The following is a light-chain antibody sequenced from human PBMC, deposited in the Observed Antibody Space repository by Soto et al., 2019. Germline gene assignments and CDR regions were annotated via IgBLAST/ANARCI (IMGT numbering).Light chain of an antibody. CDR2: EVS. V-gene: IGLV2-14*01. CDR1: SSDVGGYNY. Sequence: QSVLTQPASVSGSPGQSITISCTGTSSDVGGYNYVSWYQQHPGKAPKLMIYEVSNRPSGVSNRFSGSKSGNTASLTISGLQAEDEADYYCSSYTRNSTLVFGGRTTHTVL. J-gene: IGLJ2*01. CDR3: SSYTRNSTLV.